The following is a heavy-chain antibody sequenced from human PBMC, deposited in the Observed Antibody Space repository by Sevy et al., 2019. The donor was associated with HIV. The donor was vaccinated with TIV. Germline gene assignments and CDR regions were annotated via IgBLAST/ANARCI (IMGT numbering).Heavy chain of an antibody. Sequence: GGSLRLSCAASGFTFSEYYMSWIRQAPGKGLEWVSYISSGGGNINYADSVKGRFTISRENTKNSVFLQMNSLRAEDTALYYCARVGKGYYYFDYWGQGTLVTVSS. CDR2: ISSGGGNI. CDR1: GFTFSEYY. J-gene: IGHJ4*02. D-gene: IGHD2-15*01. CDR3: ARVGKGYYYFDY. V-gene: IGHV3-11*04.